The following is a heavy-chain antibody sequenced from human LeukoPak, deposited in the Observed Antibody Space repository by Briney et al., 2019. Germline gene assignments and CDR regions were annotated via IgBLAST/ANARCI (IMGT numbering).Heavy chain of an antibody. Sequence: ASVKVSCKASGYTFTSYGISWVRQAPGQGLEWMGWISAYNGNTNYAQKLQGRVTMTTDTSTSTAYMELRSLRSDDTAVYYCARDSPPYSSGRGYFQHWGQGTLVTVSS. D-gene: IGHD6-19*01. CDR1: GYTFTSYG. J-gene: IGHJ1*01. CDR2: ISAYNGNT. CDR3: ARDSPPYSSGRGYFQH. V-gene: IGHV1-18*01.